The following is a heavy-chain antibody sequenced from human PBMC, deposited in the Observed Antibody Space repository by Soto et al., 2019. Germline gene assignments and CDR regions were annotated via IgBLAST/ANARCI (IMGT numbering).Heavy chain of an antibody. V-gene: IGHV1-69*13. Sequence: VASVKVSCKASGGTFSSYAISWVRQAPGQGLEWMGGIIPIFGTANYAQKFQGRVTITADESTSTAYMELSSLRSEDTAVYYCARCSGGSCYLNWFDSWGQGTLVIVSA. CDR1: GGTFSSYA. CDR3: ARCSGGSCYLNWFDS. D-gene: IGHD2-15*01. J-gene: IGHJ5*01. CDR2: IIPIFGTA.